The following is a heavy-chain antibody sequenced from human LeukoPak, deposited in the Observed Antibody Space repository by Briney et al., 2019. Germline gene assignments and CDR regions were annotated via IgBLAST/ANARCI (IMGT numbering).Heavy chain of an antibody. V-gene: IGHV5-51*01. CDR3: ATLTSFPGSYPRHFDY. CDR2: IYLGDSDT. Sequence: GESLKISCKGSGYSFTSYWIGWVRQMPGKGLEWMGIIYLGDSDTRYSPSFQGQVTISADKSISTAYLQWSSLKASDTAMYYCATLTSFPGSYPRHFDYWGQGTLVTVSS. D-gene: IGHD3-10*01. J-gene: IGHJ4*02. CDR1: GYSFTSYW.